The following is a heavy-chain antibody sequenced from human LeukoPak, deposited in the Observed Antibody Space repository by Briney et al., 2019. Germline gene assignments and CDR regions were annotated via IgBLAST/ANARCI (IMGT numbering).Heavy chain of an antibody. CDR2: ISSSGSTI. V-gene: IGHV3-11*01. CDR1: GFTFSDYY. CDR3: ARETRWELLPFDY. J-gene: IGHJ4*02. D-gene: IGHD1-26*01. Sequence: GGSLRLSCAASGFTFSDYYMSWIRQAPGKGREWVSYISSSGSTIYYADSVKGRFTISRDNAKNSLYLQMNSLRAGDTAVYYCARETRWELLPFDYWGQGTLVTVSS.